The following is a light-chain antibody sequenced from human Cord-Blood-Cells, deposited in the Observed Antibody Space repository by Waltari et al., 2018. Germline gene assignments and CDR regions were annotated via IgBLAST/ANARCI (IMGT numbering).Light chain of an antibody. CDR3: QQYNNWPPYT. J-gene: IGKJ2*01. V-gene: IGKV3-15*01. Sequence: EIVMTQSPATLSVSPGEKATLSCRASQSVSSNLAWYQQKTGQAPRLLIYGASTRATGIPARCSGSGSGTEFTLTISSLQSEDFAVYYCQQYNNWPPYTFGQGTKLEIK. CDR2: GAS. CDR1: QSVSSN.